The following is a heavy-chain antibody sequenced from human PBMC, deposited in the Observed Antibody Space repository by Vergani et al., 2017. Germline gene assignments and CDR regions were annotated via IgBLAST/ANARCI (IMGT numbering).Heavy chain of an antibody. CDR2: ISYDGSNK. Sequence: QVQLVESGGGVVQPGRSLRLSCAASGFTFSSYGMHWVRQAPGKGLEWVAVISYDGSNKYYADSVKGRFTISRANSKNTLYLQMNSLRAEDTAVYYCAKDLAGMDSSGDYCDYWGQGTLVTVSS. CDR1: GFTFSSYG. CDR3: AKDLAGMDSSGDYCDY. V-gene: IGHV3-30*18. D-gene: IGHD3-22*01. J-gene: IGHJ4*02.